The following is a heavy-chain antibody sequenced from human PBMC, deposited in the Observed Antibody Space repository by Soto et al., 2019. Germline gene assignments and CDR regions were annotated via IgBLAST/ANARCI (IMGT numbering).Heavy chain of an antibody. CDR2: ISYDGSNK. D-gene: IGHD5-18*01. CDR1: GFTFSSYG. CDR3: AKEDTAEATGYYYGMDV. V-gene: IGHV3-30*18. J-gene: IGHJ6*02. Sequence: GGSLRLSCAASGFTFSSYGMHWVRQAPGKGLEWVAVISYDGSNKYYADSVKGRFTTSRDNSKNTLYLQMNSLRAEDTAVYYCAKEDTAEATGYYYGMDVWGQGTTVTVSS.